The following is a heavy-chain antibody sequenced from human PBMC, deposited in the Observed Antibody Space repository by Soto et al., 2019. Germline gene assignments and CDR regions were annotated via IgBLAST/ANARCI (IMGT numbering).Heavy chain of an antibody. CDR2: IYHSGST. D-gene: IGHD1-26*01. J-gene: IGHJ5*02. CDR3: ARGGPFDDSSLSNWFDP. CDR1: GGSISSGGYS. V-gene: IGHV4-30-2*01. Sequence: QLQLQESGSGLVKPSQTLSVTCAVSGGSISSGGYSWSWIRQPPGKGLEWIGYIYHSGSTYYNPSLKSRVTISVDRSKNQFSLKLSSVTAADTAVYYCARGGPFDDSSLSNWFDPWGQGTLVTVSS.